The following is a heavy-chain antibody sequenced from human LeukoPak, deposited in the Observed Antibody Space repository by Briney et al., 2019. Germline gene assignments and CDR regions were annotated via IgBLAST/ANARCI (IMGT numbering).Heavy chain of an antibody. CDR1: GFTFSSYG. CDR2: VWFDGSDK. V-gene: IGHV3-33*01. J-gene: IGHJ6*02. Sequence: PGGSLRLSCAASGFTFSSYGMHWVRQVPGKGLEWVAVVWFDGSDKYYADSVKGRFTISRDNSKNTLYLQMNSLRAEDTAVYYCARDHGMDVWGQGTTVTVSS. CDR3: ARDHGMDV.